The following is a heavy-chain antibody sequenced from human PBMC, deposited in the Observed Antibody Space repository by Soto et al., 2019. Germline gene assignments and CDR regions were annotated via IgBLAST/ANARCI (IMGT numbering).Heavy chain of an antibody. Sequence: PSETLSLTCTVSGVSISNSSYYWGWIRRPPGKGLEWIGTIYYSEITYYNPSLKSRVTISVDTSENQFSLKLTSVTAADTAVYYCARHGSNWGQGTLVTVSS. CDR1: GVSISNSSYY. V-gene: IGHV4-39*01. J-gene: IGHJ4*02. CDR2: IYYSEIT. CDR3: ARHGSN.